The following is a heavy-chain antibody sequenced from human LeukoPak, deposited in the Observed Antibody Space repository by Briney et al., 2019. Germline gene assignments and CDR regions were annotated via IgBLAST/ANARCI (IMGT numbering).Heavy chain of an antibody. D-gene: IGHD3-22*01. V-gene: IGHV4-30-2*01. Sequence: SQALSLTCTVSGGSISSGGYYWSWIRQPPGKGLEWIGYIYHSGSTYYNPSLKSRVTISVDTSKSQFSLKLSSVTAADTAVYYCASGDYDTLGPGGFDIWGPGTMVTVSS. CDR2: IYHSGST. CDR1: GGSISSGGYY. J-gene: IGHJ3*02. CDR3: ASGDYDTLGPGGFDI.